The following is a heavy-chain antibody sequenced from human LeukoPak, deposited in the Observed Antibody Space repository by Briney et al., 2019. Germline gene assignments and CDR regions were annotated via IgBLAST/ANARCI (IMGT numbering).Heavy chain of an antibody. Sequence: EGSLRLSCAASGFTFSSYAMHWVRQAPGKGLEWVAVISYDGSNKYYADSVKGRFTISRDNSKNTLYLQMNSLRAEDTAVYYCARDRYYGSGSYSPPYFDYWGQGTLVTVSS. J-gene: IGHJ4*02. D-gene: IGHD3-10*01. V-gene: IGHV3-30-3*01. CDR2: ISYDGSNK. CDR1: GFTFSSYA. CDR3: ARDRYYGSGSYSPPYFDY.